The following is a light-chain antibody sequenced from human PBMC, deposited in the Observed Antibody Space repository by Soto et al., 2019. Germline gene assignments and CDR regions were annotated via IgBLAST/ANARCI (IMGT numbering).Light chain of an antibody. J-gene: IGLJ3*02. CDR3: ISCRGITALV. CDR2: EVS. CDR1: SSDVGGYNF. Sequence: QSALTQPASVSGSPGQSITISCTGTSSDVGGYNFVSWYQQRPGKAPKLMIYEVSNRPSGVSNRFSGSKSGNTASLTISGLQVEDEADYYCISCRGITALVFGGGTKLTVL. V-gene: IGLV2-14*03.